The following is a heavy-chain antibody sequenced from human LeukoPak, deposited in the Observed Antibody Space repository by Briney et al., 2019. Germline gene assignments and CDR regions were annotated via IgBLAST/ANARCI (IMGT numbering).Heavy chain of an antibody. J-gene: IGHJ4*02. Sequence: TPSETLSLTCTVSGGSISSGGYYWSWIRQHPGKGLEWIGYIYYSGSTYYNPSLKSRVTISVDTSKNQFSLKLSSVTAADTAVYYCARIQLGVVVAPTDYWGQGTLVTVSS. CDR2: IYYSGST. CDR3: ARIQLGVVVAPTDY. V-gene: IGHV4-31*03. CDR1: GGSISSGGYY. D-gene: IGHD2-15*01.